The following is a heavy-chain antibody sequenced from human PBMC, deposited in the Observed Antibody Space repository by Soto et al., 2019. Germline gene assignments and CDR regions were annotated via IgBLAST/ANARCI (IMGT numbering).Heavy chain of an antibody. Sequence: QVQLVQSGAEVKKPGSSVKVSCKASGGTFGSYAFSWVRQAPGQWLEWMGGIIPVSGAAHYAQKFQGRVTILADESTSTAYMELSSLSSQDTAVYYCATALGCRSTSCTLDYWGQGTRVIVSS. D-gene: IGHD2-2*01. J-gene: IGHJ4*02. CDR3: ATALGCRSTSCTLDY. CDR1: GGTFGSYA. V-gene: IGHV1-69*01. CDR2: IIPVSGAA.